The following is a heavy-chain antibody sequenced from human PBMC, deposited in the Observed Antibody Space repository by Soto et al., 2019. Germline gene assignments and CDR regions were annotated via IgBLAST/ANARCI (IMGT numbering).Heavy chain of an antibody. D-gene: IGHD2-2*01. CDR3: ANSGGDIVVVPAAIRRSFNWCEH. CDR2: IIPIFGTA. J-gene: IGHJ5*02. V-gene: IGHV1-69*13. CDR1: GGTFSSYA. Sequence: SVNVSCKASGGTFSSYAISWVRQAPGQGLEWMGGIIPIFGTANYAQKFQGRVTITADESTSTAYMELSSLRSEDTAVYYCANSGGDIVVVPAAIRRSFNWCEHWGQGTLVSVSS.